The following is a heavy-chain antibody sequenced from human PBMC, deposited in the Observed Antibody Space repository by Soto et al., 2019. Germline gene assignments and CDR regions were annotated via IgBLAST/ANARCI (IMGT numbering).Heavy chain of an antibody. J-gene: IGHJ6*02. D-gene: IGHD6-13*01. CDR3: ARGSSSWYLNSPYYYYYYGMDV. CDR2: ISSSGSTI. V-gene: IGHV3-48*03. Sequence: PGGSLRLSCAASGFTFSSYEMNWVRQAPGKGLEWGSYISSSGSTIYYADSVKGRFTISRDNAKNSLYLQMNSLRAEDTAVYYCARGSSSWYLNSPYYYYYYGMDVWGQGTTVTVSS. CDR1: GFTFSSYE.